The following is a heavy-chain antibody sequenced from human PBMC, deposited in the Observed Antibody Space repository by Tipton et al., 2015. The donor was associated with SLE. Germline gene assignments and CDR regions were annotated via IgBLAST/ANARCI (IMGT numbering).Heavy chain of an antibody. Sequence: TLSLTCSVYGDSLSGQYWSWIRQPPGKGLEWIGEVFRGGSTNYSPSLESRVTITVDMSKNQFSLNLRSVTAADTAVYYCARGGTGDGRNPFDPWGQGTLVTVSS. CDR3: ARGGTGDGRNPFDP. CDR2: VFRGGST. V-gene: IGHV4-34*01. J-gene: IGHJ5*02. CDR1: GDSLSGQY. D-gene: IGHD4-23*01.